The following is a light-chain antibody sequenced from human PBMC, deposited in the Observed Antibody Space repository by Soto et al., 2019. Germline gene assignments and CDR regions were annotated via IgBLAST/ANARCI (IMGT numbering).Light chain of an antibody. J-gene: IGKJ1*01. CDR1: QSVSNN. CDR3: QQYHIWPPWT. V-gene: IGKV3-15*01. CDR2: GAS. Sequence: EIVLTQSPGTLSLSPGERATLSCRASQSVSNNYLAWYQQKPGQAPRLLIYGASTRATGIPARFSGRGSGTEFTLTISSLQSEDFGLYYCQQYHIWPPWTFGQGTKVDIK.